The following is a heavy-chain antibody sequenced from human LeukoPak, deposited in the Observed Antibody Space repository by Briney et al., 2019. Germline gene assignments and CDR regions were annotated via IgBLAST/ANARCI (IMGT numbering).Heavy chain of an antibody. Sequence: GGSLRLSCAASGFTFDDYAMHWVRQAPGKGLEWVSGISWNSGSIGYADSVKGRFTISRDNAKNTLYLQMNSLRAEDTAVYYCAKASQAVLYCSSTSCYIRDYFDYWGQGTLVTVSS. CDR1: GFTFDDYA. CDR2: ISWNSGSI. J-gene: IGHJ4*02. CDR3: AKASQAVLYCSSTSCYIRDYFDY. V-gene: IGHV3-9*01. D-gene: IGHD2-2*02.